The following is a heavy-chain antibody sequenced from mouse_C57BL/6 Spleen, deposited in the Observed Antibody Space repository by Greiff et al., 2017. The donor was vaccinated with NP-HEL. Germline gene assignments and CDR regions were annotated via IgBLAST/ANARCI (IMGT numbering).Heavy chain of an antibody. CDR3: ARSLTTVVGDY. CDR1: GFTFTDYY. V-gene: IGHV7-3*01. CDR2: IRNKANGYTT. J-gene: IGHJ2*01. Sequence: EVKLMESGGGLVQPGGSLSLSCAASGFTFTDYYMSWVRQPPGKALEWLGFIRNKANGYTTEYSASVKGRFTISRDNSQSILYLQMNALRAEDSATYYCARSLTTVVGDYWGQGTTLTVSS. D-gene: IGHD1-1*01.